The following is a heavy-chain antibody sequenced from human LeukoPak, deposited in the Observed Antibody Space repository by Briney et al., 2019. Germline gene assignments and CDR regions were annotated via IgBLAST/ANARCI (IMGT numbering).Heavy chain of an antibody. CDR2: ISSSSSYI. Sequence: GGSLRLSCAASGFTFSTYNINWVRQAPGKGLEWVSSISSSSSYIYYADSVKGRFTISRDNAKNSLYLQMNSLRAEDTAVYYCARDWSYGYYDILTGWEYYFDYWGQGTLVTVSS. J-gene: IGHJ4*02. CDR1: GFTFSTYN. CDR3: ARDWSYGYYDILTGWEYYFDY. V-gene: IGHV3-21*01. D-gene: IGHD3-9*01.